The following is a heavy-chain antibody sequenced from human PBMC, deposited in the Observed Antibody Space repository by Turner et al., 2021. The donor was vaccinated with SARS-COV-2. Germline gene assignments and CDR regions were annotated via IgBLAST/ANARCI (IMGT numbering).Heavy chain of an antibody. CDR3: AKDRWYNWNYFDY. D-gene: IGHD1-20*01. CDR2: ISWNSGSI. Sequence: EVQLLVSGGGFVEPGGSLRLHCSAAGFIFEDYAMHWVRQAPGKGLEWVSGISWNSGSIGYADSVKGRFTISRDNAKNSLYLQMNSLRAEDTALYYCAKDRWYNWNYFDYWGQGTLVTVSS. V-gene: IGHV3-9*01. CDR1: GFIFEDYA. J-gene: IGHJ4*02.